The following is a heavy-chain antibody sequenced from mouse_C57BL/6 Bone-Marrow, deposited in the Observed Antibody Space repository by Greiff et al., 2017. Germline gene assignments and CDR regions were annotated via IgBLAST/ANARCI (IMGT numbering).Heavy chain of an antibody. CDR1: GYTFTSYW. CDR3: ARGNSNGGYAMDY. Sequence: QVQLQQPGAELVMPGASVKLSCKASGYTFTSYWMHWVKQRPGQGLEWIGEIDPSDSYTNYNQKFKGKSTLTVDKSSCTASLQLRSLTSGDSAVYYCARGNSNGGYAMDYGGQGTSVTVSS. V-gene: IGHV1-69*01. D-gene: IGHD2-5*01. CDR2: IDPSDSYT. J-gene: IGHJ4*01.